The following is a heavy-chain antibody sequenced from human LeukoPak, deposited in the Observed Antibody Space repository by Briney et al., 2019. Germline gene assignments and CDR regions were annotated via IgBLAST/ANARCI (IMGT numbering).Heavy chain of an antibody. J-gene: IGHJ6*02. CDR1: GFTVSSYN. Sequence: GGSLRLSCAVSGFTVSSYNMHWVRQAPGKGLEWVALISTDGSNKYYADSAKGRFTISRDSSKDTLYLQMNSLRVEDTAVYYCAKVAPYCSSTNCYHSPYYGMDVWGQGTTVTVSS. V-gene: IGHV3-30*18. D-gene: IGHD2-2*01. CDR3: AKVAPYCSSTNCYHSPYYGMDV. CDR2: ISTDGSNK.